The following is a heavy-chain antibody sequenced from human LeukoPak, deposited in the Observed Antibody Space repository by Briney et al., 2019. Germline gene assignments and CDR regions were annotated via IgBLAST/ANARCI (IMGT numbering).Heavy chain of an antibody. CDR1: GFTFSDYY. D-gene: IGHD3-10*01. CDR2: ISSSGSTI. V-gene: IGHV3-11*04. J-gene: IGHJ6*03. Sequence: PGGSLRLSCAASGFTFSDYYMSWIRQAPGKGLEWISYISSSGSTIYYADSVKGRFTISRDNAKNSLYLQMNSLRAEDTAVYYCARTPLWFGFNMDVWGKGTTVTVSS. CDR3: ARTPLWFGFNMDV.